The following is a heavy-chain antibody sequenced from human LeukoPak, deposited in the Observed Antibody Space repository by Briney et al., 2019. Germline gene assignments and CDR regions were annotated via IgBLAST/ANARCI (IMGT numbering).Heavy chain of an antibody. J-gene: IGHJ4*02. D-gene: IGHD6-6*01. CDR3: AREAPSIAALGGSDY. Sequence: PGGSLRLSCAASGFTFSSYWMSWVRQAPGKGLEWVANIKQDGSEKYYVDSVKGRFSISRDNAKNSLYLQMNSLRAEDTAVYYCAREAPSIAALGGSDYWGQGTLVTVSS. V-gene: IGHV3-7*01. CDR1: GFTFSSYW. CDR2: IKQDGSEK.